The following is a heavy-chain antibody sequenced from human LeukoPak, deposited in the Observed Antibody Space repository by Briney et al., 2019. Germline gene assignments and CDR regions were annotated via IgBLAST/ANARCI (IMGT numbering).Heavy chain of an antibody. CDR1: GFSVSGYA. V-gene: IGHV3-23*01. CDR2: VLSSGAT. CDR3: AKDLTYGDGRWEFVP. J-gene: IGHJ5*02. D-gene: IGHD4-17*01. Sequence: GGSLRLSCVASGFSVSGYAMSWVRQAPGKGPEWVSGVLSSGATYYSDSVKGRLTISRDTSKNTLYLQMNSLRSEDTAIYSCAKDLTYGDGRWEFVPWGQGTLVTVSS.